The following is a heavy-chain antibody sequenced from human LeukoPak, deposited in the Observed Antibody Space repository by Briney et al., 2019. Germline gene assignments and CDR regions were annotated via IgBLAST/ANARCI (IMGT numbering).Heavy chain of an antibody. J-gene: IGHJ4*02. CDR2: IYNSGTT. Sequence: SETLSLTCTVSGDSISSGSYYWSWIRQPAGKGLEWIGRIYNSGTTNYNPSLKSRVTISEDASKNQFSLNLSFVTAADTAVYYCARTVTSGSPCFDSWGQGTLVTVSS. D-gene: IGHD2-15*01. CDR3: ARTVTSGSPCFDS. V-gene: IGHV4-61*02. CDR1: GDSISSGSYY.